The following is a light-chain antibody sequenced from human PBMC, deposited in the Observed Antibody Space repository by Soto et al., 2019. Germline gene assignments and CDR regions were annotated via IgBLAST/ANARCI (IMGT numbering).Light chain of an antibody. V-gene: IGLV1-40*01. CDR3: QSYGNSLNWV. Sequence: QSVLTQPPSVSGAPGQRVTISCSNIGAGYDVHWYQQLPGTAPKLLLYANINRPSEVPDRFSGSKSGTSASLAITGLQAEEEADYYRQSYGNSLNWVFGGGTKLTVL. CDR1: NIGAGYD. CDR2: ANI. J-gene: IGLJ3*02.